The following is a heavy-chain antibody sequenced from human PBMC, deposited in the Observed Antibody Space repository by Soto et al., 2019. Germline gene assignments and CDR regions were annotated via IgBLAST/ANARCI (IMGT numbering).Heavy chain of an antibody. V-gene: IGHV4-59*01. J-gene: IGHJ4*02. CDR1: GGSISSNY. CDR2: VYNSGST. D-gene: IGHD6-13*01. CDR3: ARYRREAVAGYTLDN. Sequence: XGTLSLTCTVSGGSISSNYWTWIRQPPGKGLEWIGYVYNSGSTNYNPSLKSRVTISGDTSKSQFSLKVNSMTAADTAVYYCARYRREAVAGYTLDNWGQGILVTVSS.